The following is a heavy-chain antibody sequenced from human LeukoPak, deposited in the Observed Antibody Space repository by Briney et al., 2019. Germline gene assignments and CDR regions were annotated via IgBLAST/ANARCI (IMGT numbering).Heavy chain of an antibody. J-gene: IGHJ4*02. CDR2: INPDSGAT. CDR1: GYTFTAYY. CDR3: ARDHGYYDILTRNYHLYFFDY. V-gene: IGHV1-2*02. Sequence: GASVKVSCKASGYTFTAYYIYWVRQAPGQGLEWMGWINPDSGATNYPKKFQGRVTMTRDTSISTAHMELSRLRADDTAVYYCARDHGYYDILTRNYHLYFFDYWGQGTLVTVSS. D-gene: IGHD3-9*01.